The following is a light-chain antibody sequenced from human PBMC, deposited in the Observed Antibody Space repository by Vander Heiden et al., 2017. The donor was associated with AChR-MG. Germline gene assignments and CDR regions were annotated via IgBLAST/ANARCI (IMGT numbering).Light chain of an antibody. CDR1: QDVGDS. J-gene: IGKJ2*01. V-gene: IGKV3-15*01. CDR2: AAS. CDR3: QQYGNWPPYT. Sequence: EVVMTQSPATLSVSPGESATLSCRASQDVGDSVAWYQQKLGQSPRLLIFAASTRATGFPARFTGSGCGTEFTLTISGLHSEDFALYYCQQYGNWPPYTFGQGTKLEIK.